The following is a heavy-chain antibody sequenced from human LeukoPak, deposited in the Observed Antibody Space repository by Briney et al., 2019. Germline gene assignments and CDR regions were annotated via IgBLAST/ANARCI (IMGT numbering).Heavy chain of an antibody. CDR2: VNGDGSYI. V-gene: IGHV3-74*01. CDR1: GFTFSSYW. CDR3: VRDRTGGDGHGNFDY. J-gene: IGHJ4*02. D-gene: IGHD2-21*02. Sequence: TGGPLRLSCAASGFTFSSYWMHWVRQGPGKGLVWVSRVNGDGSYITYADSAKGRFTISRDNAKNTLHLQMNSLRVEDTAIYYCVRDRTGGDGHGNFDYWGQGTLVTVSS.